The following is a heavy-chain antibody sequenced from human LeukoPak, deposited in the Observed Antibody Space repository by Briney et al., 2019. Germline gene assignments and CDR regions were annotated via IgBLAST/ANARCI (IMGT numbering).Heavy chain of an antibody. Sequence: SETLSLTCNVSGGSISSYYWSWIRQPPGKGLEWIGYIYHSGSTNYNPSLKSRVTISVDTSKKQFSLKLSSVTAADTAIYYCARDKGSYYFDYWGQGTLVTVSS. CDR1: GGSISSYY. V-gene: IGHV4-59*01. J-gene: IGHJ4*02. CDR2: IYHSGST. CDR3: ARDKGSYYFDY.